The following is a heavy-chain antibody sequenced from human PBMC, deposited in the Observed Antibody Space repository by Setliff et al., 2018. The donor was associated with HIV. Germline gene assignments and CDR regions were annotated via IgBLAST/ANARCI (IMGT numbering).Heavy chain of an antibody. D-gene: IGHD3-3*01. CDR3: AKSAINGVA. Sequence: GGSLRLSCVASGFSVEKYAMNWVRQPPGKGLEWVSAISGSGDKSTFSDSVKGRFIISRDNSNKTLFLQMSGLGVDDTAVYYCAKSAINGVAWGQGTLVTV. V-gene: IGHV3-23*01. CDR2: ISGSGDKS. J-gene: IGHJ5*02. CDR1: GFSVEKYA.